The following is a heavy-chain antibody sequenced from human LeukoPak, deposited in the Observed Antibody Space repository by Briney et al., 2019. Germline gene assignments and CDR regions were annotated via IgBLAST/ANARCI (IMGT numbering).Heavy chain of an antibody. Sequence: PGGSLRLSCAASGFTFSSYSMNWVRQAPGKGLEWVSSISSSSSYIYYADSVKGRFTISRDNAKNSLYLQMNSLRAEDTAVYYCAREGRDSAVRVVIDYWGQGTLVTVSS. V-gene: IGHV3-21*01. CDR3: AREGRDSAVRVVIDY. CDR2: ISSSSSYI. D-gene: IGHD3-10*01. J-gene: IGHJ4*02. CDR1: GFTFSSYS.